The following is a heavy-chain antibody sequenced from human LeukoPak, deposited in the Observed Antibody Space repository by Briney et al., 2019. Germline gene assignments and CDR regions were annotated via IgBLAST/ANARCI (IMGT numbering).Heavy chain of an antibody. CDR1: GGSISSSSYY. CDR3: ARGGGYSSGLDY. V-gene: IGHV4-39*07. D-gene: IGHD6-19*01. CDR2: IYYSGST. Sequence: SETLSLTCTVSGGSISSSSYYWGWIRQPPGKGLEWIGSIYYSGSTYYNPSLKSRVTISVDTSKNQFSLKLISVTAADTAVYYCARGGGYSSGLDYWGQGTLVTVSS. J-gene: IGHJ4*02.